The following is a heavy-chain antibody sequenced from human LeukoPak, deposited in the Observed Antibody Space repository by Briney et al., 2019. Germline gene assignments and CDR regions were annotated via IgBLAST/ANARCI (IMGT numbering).Heavy chain of an antibody. CDR3: ARDRQQWLAFDY. Sequence: GASVKVSCKASGGTFSSYAISWVRQAPGQGLEWMGGIIPIFGTANYAQKFQGRVTITADESTSTAYMELSSLRSEDTAVYYCARDRQQWLAFDYWGQGTLVTVSS. CDR2: IIPIFGTA. J-gene: IGHJ4*02. CDR1: GGTFSSYA. V-gene: IGHV1-69*13. D-gene: IGHD6-19*01.